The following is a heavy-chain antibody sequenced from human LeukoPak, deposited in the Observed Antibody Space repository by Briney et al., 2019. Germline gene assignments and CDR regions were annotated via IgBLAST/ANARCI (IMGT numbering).Heavy chain of an antibody. D-gene: IGHD3-22*01. J-gene: IGHJ4*02. CDR2: IRRKAHGGTT. CDR3: TRVTYYYDNSGYFHFDS. CDR1: GFTFGDYA. V-gene: IGHV3-49*04. Sequence: GGSLRLSCTTSGFTFGDYAMSWVRQAPGKGLEWVSFIRRKAHGGTTEYAASVKGRFSSSRDDTKSIAYLQMNSLKTEDTAVYFCTRVTYYYDNSGYFHFDSWGQGSLVTVSS.